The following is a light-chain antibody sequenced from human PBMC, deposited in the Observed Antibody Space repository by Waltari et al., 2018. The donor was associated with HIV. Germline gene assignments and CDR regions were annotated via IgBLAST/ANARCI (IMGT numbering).Light chain of an antibody. CDR2: NNS. Sequence: QSVLTQPPSASGTPGQRVTISCSGSSSNIGSHTVSWYQHLPGTAPKLLIYNNSQRPSGVPDRFSGSKSDTSASLAISGLQSEDEAGYFCAAWDDSLNGAIFGGGTKLTVL. CDR3: AAWDDSLNGAI. CDR1: SSNIGSHT. V-gene: IGLV1-44*01. J-gene: IGLJ2*01.